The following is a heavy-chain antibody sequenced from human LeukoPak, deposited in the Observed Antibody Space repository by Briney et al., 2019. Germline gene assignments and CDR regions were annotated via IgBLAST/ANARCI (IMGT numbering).Heavy chain of an antibody. CDR3: AKSIAARPLNFDY. CDR1: GFNFSSYA. J-gene: IGHJ4*02. Sequence: GGSLRLSCAASGFNFSSYAMSWVRQAPGTGLEWVSAISGSGGSTYYADSVKGRFTISRDNSKNTLYLQMNSLRAEDTAVYCCAKSIAARPLNFDYWGQGTLVTVSS. CDR2: ISGSGGST. D-gene: IGHD6-6*01. V-gene: IGHV3-23*01.